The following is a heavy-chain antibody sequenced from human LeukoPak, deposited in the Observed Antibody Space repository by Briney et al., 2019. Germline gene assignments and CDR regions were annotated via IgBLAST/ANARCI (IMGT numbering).Heavy chain of an antibody. CDR3: ATPSVVPAAWRAPIDI. CDR2: VYYSGST. V-gene: IGHV4-61*01. J-gene: IGHJ4*01. D-gene: IGHD2-2*01. CDR1: GGSVSSDSYY. Sequence: SETLSLTCTVSGGSVSSDSYYWTWIRQPPGKGLEWIGYVYYSGSTNYNPSLKSRVTISVDTSKNQFSLKLSSVTAADTAVYYCATPSVVPAAWRAPIDIWGQGNPGHRLL.